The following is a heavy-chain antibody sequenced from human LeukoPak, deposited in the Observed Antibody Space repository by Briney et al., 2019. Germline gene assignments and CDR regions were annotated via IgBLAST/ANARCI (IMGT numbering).Heavy chain of an antibody. Sequence: ASVKVSCKASGYTFTSYGISWVRQAPGQGLEWMGWISAYNGNTNYAQKLQGRVTMTTDTSTSTAYMELRSLRSDDTAVYYCARDRWELPPRSGMDVWGQGTTVTVPS. CDR3: ARDRWELPPRSGMDV. V-gene: IGHV1-18*01. J-gene: IGHJ6*02. D-gene: IGHD1-26*01. CDR1: GYTFTSYG. CDR2: ISAYNGNT.